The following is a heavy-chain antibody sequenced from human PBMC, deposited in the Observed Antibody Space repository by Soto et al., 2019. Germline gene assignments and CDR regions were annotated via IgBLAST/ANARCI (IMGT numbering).Heavy chain of an antibody. Sequence: PGGSLRLSCAASGFTFSSYAMSWIRQAPGKGLEWVSYISRSGSTIYYADSVKGRFTISRDNAKNSLYLQMNSLRAEDTAVYYCVRKPYSSSWSDDWGQGTLVTVSS. CDR1: GFTFSSYA. V-gene: IGHV3-11*01. CDR2: ISRSGSTI. D-gene: IGHD6-13*01. CDR3: VRKPYSSSWSDD. J-gene: IGHJ4*02.